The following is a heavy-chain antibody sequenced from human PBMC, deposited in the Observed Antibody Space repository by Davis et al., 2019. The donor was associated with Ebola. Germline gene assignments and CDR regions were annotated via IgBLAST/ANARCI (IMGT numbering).Heavy chain of an antibody. CDR2: IYYSGST. V-gene: IGHV4-31*03. CDR1: GGSISSGGYY. J-gene: IGHJ6*02. Sequence: PSETLSLTCTVSGGSISSGGYYWSWIRQHPGKGLEWIGYIYYSGSTYYNPSLKSRVTISVDTSKNQFSLKLSSVTAADTAVYYCAREGTGGMDVWGQGTTVTVSS. CDR3: AREGTGGMDV.